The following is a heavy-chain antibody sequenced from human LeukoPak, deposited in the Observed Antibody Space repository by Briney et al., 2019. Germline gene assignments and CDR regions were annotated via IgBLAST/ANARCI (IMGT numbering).Heavy chain of an antibody. CDR3: ARVQSYYYGSGSAFDI. V-gene: IGHV1-8*01. D-gene: IGHD3-10*01. CDR2: TNPNSGNT. Sequence: ASVKVSCKASGYTLTSYDITWVRQATGQGLEWMGWTNPNSGNTGYAQKFQGRVTMTRNTSISTAYMELSSLRSEDTAVYYCARVQSYYYGSGSAFDIWGQGTMVTVSS. J-gene: IGHJ3*02. CDR1: GYTLTSYD.